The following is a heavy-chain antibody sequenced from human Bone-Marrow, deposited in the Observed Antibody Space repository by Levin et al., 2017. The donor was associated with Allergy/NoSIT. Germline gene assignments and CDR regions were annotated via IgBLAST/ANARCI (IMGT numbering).Heavy chain of an antibody. CDR1: FFLFSSSS. D-gene: IGHD6-13*01. CDR2: ISWNSVSI. Sequence: HAGGSLRLSFSSSFFLFSSSSLPFFLPSPLQGLAWVSGISWNSVSIDYADSVKGRFTISRNNAKNSLYLQMNSLRPEDTALYYCIKDRDSLIASAGYFDFWGQGTLVTVSS. J-gene: IGHJ4*02. V-gene: IGHV3-9*01. CDR3: IKDRDSLIASAGYFDF.